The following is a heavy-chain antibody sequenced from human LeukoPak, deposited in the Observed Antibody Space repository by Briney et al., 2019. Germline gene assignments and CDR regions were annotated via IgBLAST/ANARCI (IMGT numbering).Heavy chain of an antibody. J-gene: IGHJ5*02. CDR2: INPSGGST. Sequence: GASVKVSCKASGYTFTSYYMHWVRQAPGQGLEWMGIINPSGGSTSYAQKFQGRVTMTRDTSTSTVYMELSSLRSEDTAVYYCARGGIAAAGTPLNWFDPWGQGTLVSVSS. CDR1: GYTFTSYY. D-gene: IGHD6-13*01. V-gene: IGHV1-46*01. CDR3: ARGGIAAAGTPLNWFDP.